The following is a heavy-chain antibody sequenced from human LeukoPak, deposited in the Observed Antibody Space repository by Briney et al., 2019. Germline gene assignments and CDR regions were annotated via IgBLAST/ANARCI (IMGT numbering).Heavy chain of an antibody. Sequence: PGGSLRLSCAASGFTFSSYGMHWVRQAPGKGLEWVAVISYDGSNKYYADSVKGRFTISRDNSKNTLYLQMNSLRAEDTAVYYCVRHDDCSSTSCYAWFFDYWGQGTLVTVSS. V-gene: IGHV3-30*03. D-gene: IGHD2-2*01. CDR2: ISYDGSNK. CDR3: VRHDDCSSTSCYAWFFDY. CDR1: GFTFSSYG. J-gene: IGHJ4*02.